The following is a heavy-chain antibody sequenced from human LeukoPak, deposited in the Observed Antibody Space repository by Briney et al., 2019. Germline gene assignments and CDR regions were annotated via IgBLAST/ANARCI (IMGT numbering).Heavy chain of an antibody. Sequence: GGSLRLSCAASGFTFNSYAMNWVRQAPGKGLEWISAIYADSVKGRFTISRDNAKNSLYLQMNSLRAEDTAVYYCATLTVASSFDYWGQGTLVTVSS. CDR2: I. CDR3: ATLTVASSFDY. CDR1: GFTFNSYA. D-gene: IGHD6-19*01. V-gene: IGHV3-23*01. J-gene: IGHJ4*02.